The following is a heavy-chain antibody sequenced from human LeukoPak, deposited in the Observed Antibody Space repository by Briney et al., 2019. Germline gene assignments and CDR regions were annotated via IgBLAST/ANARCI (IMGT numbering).Heavy chain of an antibody. J-gene: IGHJ3*02. Sequence: GGSLRLSCAASGFTFNIYTMNWVRQAPGKGLEWVSSISSGSTYKYYADSVKGRFTISRDNSKNTLYLQMNSLRAEDTAVYYCAKVLRDYGDYWVFDAFDIWGQGTMVTVSS. CDR1: GFTFNIYT. CDR3: AKVLRDYGDYWVFDAFDI. V-gene: IGHV3-21*04. D-gene: IGHD4-17*01. CDR2: ISSGSTYK.